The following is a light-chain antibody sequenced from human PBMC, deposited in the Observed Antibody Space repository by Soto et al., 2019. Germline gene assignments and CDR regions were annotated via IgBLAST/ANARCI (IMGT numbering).Light chain of an antibody. V-gene: IGKV3-15*01. CDR2: GAS. CDR3: HPYGNTPQT. Sequence: EVVMTQSPATLSVYPGERATLSCRASQSVSSNLAWYQQKPVQAPRLLIYGASTRATGIPARFSGSGSGTEFTLTISSLQSEDFAVYYCHPYGNTPQTFGQGTKVDIK. J-gene: IGKJ1*01. CDR1: QSVSSN.